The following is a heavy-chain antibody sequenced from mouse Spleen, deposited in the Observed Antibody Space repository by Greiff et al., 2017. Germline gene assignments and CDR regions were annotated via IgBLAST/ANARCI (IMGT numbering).Heavy chain of an antibody. J-gene: IGHJ4*01. V-gene: IGHV1S56*01. Sequence: QVQLQQSGPELVKPGASVRISCKASGYTFTSYYIHWVKQRPGQGLEWIGWIYPGNVNTKYNEKFKGKATLTADKSSSTAYMQLSSLTSEDSAVYFCARSYYYGSSYDYAMDYWGQGTSVTVSS. CDR2: IYPGNVNT. CDR3: ARSYYYGSSYDYAMDY. D-gene: IGHD1-1*01. CDR1: GYTFTSYY.